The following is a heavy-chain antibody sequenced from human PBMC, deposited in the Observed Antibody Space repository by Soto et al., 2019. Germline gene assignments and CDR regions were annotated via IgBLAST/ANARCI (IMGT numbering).Heavy chain of an antibody. D-gene: IGHD2-2*01. CDR3: ARGLGYCSTTTCSEDWLDP. V-gene: IGHV4-30-2*01. CDR2: VFHSGST. CDR1: GGSITSGDYS. Sequence: TLSLTCAVSGGSITSGDYSWSWIRQPPGKGLEWIGYVFHSGSTYYVPSLRSRVTISVDTSKNQFSLRLTSVTAADTAVYFCARGLGYCSTTTCSEDWLDPWGQGTLVTVSS. J-gene: IGHJ5*02.